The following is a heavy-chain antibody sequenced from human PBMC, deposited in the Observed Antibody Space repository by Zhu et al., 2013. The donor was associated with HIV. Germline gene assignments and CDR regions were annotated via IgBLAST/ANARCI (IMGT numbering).Heavy chain of an antibody. Sequence: EVQLVESGGGLVQPGGSLRLSCAASGFTFSSYWMYWVRQTPGKGLVWVSHINTDGSNINYADSVKGRFTISRDNAKNTLYLQMNSLRAEDTAVYYCARDPKWNGLFDPWGQGTLVTVSS. CDR1: GFTFSSYW. CDR3: ARDPKWNGLFDP. V-gene: IGHV3-74*01. CDR2: INTDGSNI. J-gene: IGHJ5*02. D-gene: IGHD1-20*01.